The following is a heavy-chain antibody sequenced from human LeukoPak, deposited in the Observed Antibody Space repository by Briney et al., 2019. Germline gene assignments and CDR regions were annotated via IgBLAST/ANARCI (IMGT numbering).Heavy chain of an antibody. CDR3: ARDLSEPHWYTSGWSLDL. CDR2: IRYDGSNK. V-gene: IGHV3-30*02. J-gene: IGHJ6*02. D-gene: IGHD6-19*01. Sequence: PGGSLRLSCAASGFTFSSYGMHWVCQAPGKGLEWVAFIRYDGSNKYYADSVKGRFTISRDNSKNTLYLQMKSLRAEDTAVYYCARDLSEPHWYTSGWSLDLWGQGTTVTVSS. CDR1: GFTFSSYG.